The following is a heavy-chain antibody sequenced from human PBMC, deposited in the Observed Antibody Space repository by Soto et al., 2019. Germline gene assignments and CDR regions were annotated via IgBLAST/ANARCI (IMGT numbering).Heavy chain of an antibody. Sequence: QVQLEQSGPEVKRPGTSVKVSCKASGGAFGRYSVSWVRPAPGQGLEWIGGVIPVFNTSNYSLKFQGRVANFADLSTNTGFMELRSLRSEDTALYYCARDDEMTAVTIFEYWGQGTLVTVSS. CDR2: VIPVFNTS. CDR1: GGAFGRYS. CDR3: ARDDEMTAVTIFEY. J-gene: IGHJ4*02. V-gene: IGHV1-69*01. D-gene: IGHD4-17*01.